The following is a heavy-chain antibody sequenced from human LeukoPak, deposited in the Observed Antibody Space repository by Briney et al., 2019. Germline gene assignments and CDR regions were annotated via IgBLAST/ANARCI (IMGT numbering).Heavy chain of an antibody. V-gene: IGHV4-34*01. Sequence: PSETLSLTCAVYGGSFSGYYWSWIRQPPGKGPEWIGEINHSGSTNYNPSLKSRVTISVDTSKNQFSLKLSSVTAADTAVYYCARVVGRARSGYFQHWGQGTLVTVSS. CDR3: ARVVGRARSGYFQH. CDR2: INHSGST. CDR1: GGSFSGYY. D-gene: IGHD4/OR15-4a*01. J-gene: IGHJ1*01.